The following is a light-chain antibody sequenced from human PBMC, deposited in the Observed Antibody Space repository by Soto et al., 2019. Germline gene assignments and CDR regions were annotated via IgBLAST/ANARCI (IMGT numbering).Light chain of an antibody. Sequence: QSVLTQPASVSGSPGQSITIFCTGTSSDVGGYNYVSWYQQHPGKAPKLLIYDVRSRPSGVSNRFSGSKSGNTASLTISGLQAEDEADYYCSSLTSSTTYVFGTGTKVTVL. CDR1: SSDVGGYNY. CDR3: SSLTSSTTYV. CDR2: DVR. V-gene: IGLV2-14*03. J-gene: IGLJ1*01.